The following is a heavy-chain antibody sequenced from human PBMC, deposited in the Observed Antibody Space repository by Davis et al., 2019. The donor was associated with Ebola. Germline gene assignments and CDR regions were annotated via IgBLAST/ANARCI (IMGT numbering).Heavy chain of an antibody. CDR1: GYSFNSHW. V-gene: IGHV5-51*01. CDR2: IYPGDSDT. CDR3: ASLRRTISGMDDAFDI. D-gene: IGHD2-15*01. Sequence: GESLKISCKGSGYSFNSHWIGWVRQVPGKGLEWMGIIYPGDSDTRYSPSFQGQVTISVDKSISAAYLQWSSLKASDTGMYYCASLRRTISGMDDAFDIWGQGTMVTVSS. J-gene: IGHJ3*02.